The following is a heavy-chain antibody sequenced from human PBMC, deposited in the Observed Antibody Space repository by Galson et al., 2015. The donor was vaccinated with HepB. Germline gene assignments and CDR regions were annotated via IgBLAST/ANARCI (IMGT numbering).Heavy chain of an antibody. CDR1: GFTFSSYG. CDR3: ASGLYYDSSGSYFDY. D-gene: IGHD3-22*01. J-gene: IGHJ4*02. V-gene: IGHV3-33*01. Sequence: LRLSCAASGFTFSSYGMHWVRQAPGKGLEWVAVIWYDGSNKYYADSVKGRFTISRDNSKNTLYLQMNSLRAEDTAVYYCASGLYYDSSGSYFDYWGQGTLVTVSS. CDR2: IWYDGSNK.